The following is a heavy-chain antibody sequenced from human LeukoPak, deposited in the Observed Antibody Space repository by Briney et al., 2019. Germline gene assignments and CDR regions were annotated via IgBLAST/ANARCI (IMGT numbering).Heavy chain of an antibody. J-gene: IGHJ6*03. D-gene: IGHD3-10*01. CDR3: AKAQMEVYYYGSGSNYYYYYMDV. CDR2: IRYDGSNK. Sequence: GGSLRLSCAASGFTFSSYGMHWVRQAPGKGLEWVAFIRYDGSNKYYADSVKGRFTISRDNSKNTLYLQMNSLRAEDTAVYYCAKAQMEVYYYGSGSNYYYYYMDVWGKGTTVTISS. CDR1: GFTFSSYG. V-gene: IGHV3-30*02.